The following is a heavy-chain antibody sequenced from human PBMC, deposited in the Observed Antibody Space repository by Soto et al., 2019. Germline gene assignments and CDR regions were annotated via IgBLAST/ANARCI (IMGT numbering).Heavy chain of an antibody. V-gene: IGHV1-69*13. CDR2: IIPIFGTA. Sequence: ASVKVSCKASGGTFSSYAISWVRQAPGQGLEWMGGIIPIFGTANYAQKFQGRGTITADESTSTAYMELSSLRPEDTAVYYCARVSREDTSVGVDVWGQGTTVTVSS. CDR3: ARVSREDTSVGVDV. D-gene: IGHD2-15*01. CDR1: GGTFSSYA. J-gene: IGHJ6*02.